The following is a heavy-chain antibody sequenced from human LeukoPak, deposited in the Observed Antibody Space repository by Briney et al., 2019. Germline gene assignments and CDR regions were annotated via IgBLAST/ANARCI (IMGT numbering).Heavy chain of an antibody. CDR1: GYTFTGYY. CDR3: ARGGSGSYFSWLDP. Sequence: ASVKVSCKASGYTFTGYYIHWVRQAPGQGLECVGWINPNSGGTNYAQKFQGRVTMTRDMSISTAYMELSRLRSDDTAVYCCARGGSGSYFSWLDPWGQGTLVTVSS. J-gene: IGHJ5*02. V-gene: IGHV1-2*02. CDR2: INPNSGGT. D-gene: IGHD3-10*01.